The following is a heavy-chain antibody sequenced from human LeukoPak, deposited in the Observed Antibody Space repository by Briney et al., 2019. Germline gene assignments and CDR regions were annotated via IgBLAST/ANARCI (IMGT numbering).Heavy chain of an antibody. CDR1: GGSISSYY. CDR2: IYYSGST. V-gene: IGHV4-59*01. CDR3: ARDHTSAFDI. Sequence: SETLSLTCTVSGGSISSYYWSWLRQPPGKGLEWIGYIYYSGSTNYNPSLKSRVTISVDTSKNQFSLKLSSVTAANTAVYYRARDHTSAFDIWGQGTMVTVSS. J-gene: IGHJ3*02.